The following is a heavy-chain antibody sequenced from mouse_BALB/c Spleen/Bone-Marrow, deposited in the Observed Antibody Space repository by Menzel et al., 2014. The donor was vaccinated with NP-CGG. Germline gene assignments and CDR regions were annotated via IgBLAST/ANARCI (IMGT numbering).Heavy chain of an antibody. CDR2: INPDSSTI. CDR1: GFDFSRFW. Sequence: EVKLLESGGGLVQPGGSLKLSCAASGFDFSRFWMSWVRQAPGKGLEWIGEINPDSSTINYTPSLKDKFIISRVNAKNTLYLQKSKVRTEDTALYYCTRRHYYGYSAYWGQGTLVTVST. V-gene: IGHV4-1*02. J-gene: IGHJ3*01. CDR3: TRRHYYGYSAY. D-gene: IGHD1-2*01.